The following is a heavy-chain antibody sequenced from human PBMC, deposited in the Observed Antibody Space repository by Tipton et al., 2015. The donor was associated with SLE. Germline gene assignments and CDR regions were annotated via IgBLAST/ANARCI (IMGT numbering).Heavy chain of an antibody. CDR2: VFSSGTT. J-gene: IGHJ4*01. V-gene: IGHV4-31*03. CDR3: ARGGASVLIRNCYFDY. D-gene: IGHD2-8*01. Sequence: TLSLTCTVSSGSVSSGAYYWSWIRQHPGKGLEWIGYVFSSGTTYYNPSLQGRLSMSLDTSKNQLSLQLSSVTSADTAVYYCARGGASVLIRNCYFDYWGQGSLVTVSS. CDR1: SGSVSSGAYY.